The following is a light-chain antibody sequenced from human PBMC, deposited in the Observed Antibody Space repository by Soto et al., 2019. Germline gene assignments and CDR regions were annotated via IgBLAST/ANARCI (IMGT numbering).Light chain of an antibody. J-gene: IGKJ5*01. V-gene: IGKV1-39*01. Sequence: DIQMTQSPSSLSASVGDRVTITCRASQSISSYLNWYQQKPGKAPKLLIYAASSLQSGVPSRFSGSGSGTDFTLTISSLQPEDFATYYCQQKNTFGQGTRLDIK. CDR2: AAS. CDR1: QSISSY. CDR3: QQKNT.